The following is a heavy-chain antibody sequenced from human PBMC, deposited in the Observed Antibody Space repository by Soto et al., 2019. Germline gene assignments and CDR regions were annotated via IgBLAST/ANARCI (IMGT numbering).Heavy chain of an antibody. CDR3: ARVVRGGGSSGGPHYFDY. Sequence: ASVKVSCKASGYTFTSYYMHWVRQAPGQGLEWMGIINPSGGSTSYAQKFQGRVTMTRDTSTSTVYMELSSLRSEDTAVYYCARVVRGGGSSGGPHYFDYWGQGTLVTVSS. CDR1: GYTFTSYY. CDR2: INPSGGST. D-gene: IGHD2-15*01. J-gene: IGHJ4*02. V-gene: IGHV1-46*01.